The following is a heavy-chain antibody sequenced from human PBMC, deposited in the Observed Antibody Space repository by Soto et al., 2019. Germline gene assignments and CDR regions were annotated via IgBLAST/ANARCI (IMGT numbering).Heavy chain of an antibody. V-gene: IGHV3-23*01. CDR1: GFTFSSYA. D-gene: IGHD3-3*01. Sequence: GGSLRLSCAASGFTFSSYAMSWVRQAPGKGLEWVSAISGSGGSTYYADSVKGRFTISRDNSKNTLYLQMNSLRAEDTAVYYCAKESNHDFWSGYPFDYWGQGTLVTVSS. J-gene: IGHJ4*02. CDR2: ISGSGGST. CDR3: AKESNHDFWSGYPFDY.